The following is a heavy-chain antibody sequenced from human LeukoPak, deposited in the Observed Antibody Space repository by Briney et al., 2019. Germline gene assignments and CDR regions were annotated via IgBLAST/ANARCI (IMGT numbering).Heavy chain of an antibody. Sequence: SVKVSCKASGGTFSSYAISWVRQAPGQGLEWMGGIIPIFGTANYAQKFQGRVTITTDESTSTAYMELSSLRSEDTAVYYCAMTPTVVTPLQGHYFDYWGQGTLVTVSS. J-gene: IGHJ4*02. D-gene: IGHD4-23*01. CDR2: IIPIFGTA. CDR1: GGTFSSYA. V-gene: IGHV1-69*05. CDR3: AMTPTVVTPLQGHYFDY.